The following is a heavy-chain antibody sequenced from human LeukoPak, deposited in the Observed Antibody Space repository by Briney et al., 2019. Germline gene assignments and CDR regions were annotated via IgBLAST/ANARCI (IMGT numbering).Heavy chain of an antibody. D-gene: IGHD3-10*01. CDR2: ISSSSATI. CDR3: ARDITMVRGLIGYYYGMDV. Sequence: GGSLRLSCAVSGFTFSAFSMNWVRQAPGKGLEWVAYISSSSATIYYADSVKGRFTSSRDNAKNSLYLQMNSLRDEDTAVYYCARDITMVRGLIGYYYGMDVWGQGTTVTVSS. CDR1: GFTFSAFS. V-gene: IGHV3-48*02. J-gene: IGHJ6*02.